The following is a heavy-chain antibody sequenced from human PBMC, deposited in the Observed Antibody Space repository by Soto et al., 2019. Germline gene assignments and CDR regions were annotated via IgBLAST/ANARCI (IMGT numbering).Heavy chain of an antibody. Sequence: PSETLSLTCTVSGGSISSYYGSWIRQPPGKGLEWIGYIYYSGSTNYNPSLKSRVTISVDTSKNQFSLKLSSVTAADTAVYYCARERNKLSPFDYRAQGTLVTVSS. CDR2: IYYSGST. CDR1: GGSISSYY. CDR3: ARERNKLSPFDY. J-gene: IGHJ4*02. V-gene: IGHV4-59*01. D-gene: IGHD6-6*01.